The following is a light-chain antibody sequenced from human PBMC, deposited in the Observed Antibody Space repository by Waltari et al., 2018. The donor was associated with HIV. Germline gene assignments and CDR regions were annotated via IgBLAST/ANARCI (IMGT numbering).Light chain of an antibody. J-gene: IGKJ5*01. Sequence: ETVLTQSPGTLSLSPGARATLSCRASQSVTGNNLAWYMQKPGQDPRLLIYGASRRATGIPDRLSGSGSGTDVTLTSSRVEAEEFAVYYCQQYGSSPLTFGQGTRLEIK. CDR1: QSVTGNN. CDR2: GAS. CDR3: QQYGSSPLT. V-gene: IGKV3-20*01.